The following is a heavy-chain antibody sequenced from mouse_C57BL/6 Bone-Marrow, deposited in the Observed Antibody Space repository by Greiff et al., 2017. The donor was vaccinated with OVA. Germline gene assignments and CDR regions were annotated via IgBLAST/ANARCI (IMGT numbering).Heavy chain of an antibody. CDR1: GYTFTDYY. CDR2: INPNNGGT. Sequence: VQLQQSGPELVKPGASVKISCKASGYTFTDYYMNWVKQSHGKSLEWIGDINPNNGGTSYNQKFKGKATLTVDKSSSTAYMELRSLTSEDSAVYYCARTFGYYLYYFDYWGQGTTLTVSS. V-gene: IGHV1-26*01. J-gene: IGHJ2*01. CDR3: ARTFGYYLYYFDY. D-gene: IGHD2-3*01.